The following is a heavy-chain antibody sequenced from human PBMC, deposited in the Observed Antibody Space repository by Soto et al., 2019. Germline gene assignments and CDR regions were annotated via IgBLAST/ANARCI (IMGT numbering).Heavy chain of an antibody. CDR1: GFTFSSYC. J-gene: IGHJ4*02. V-gene: IGHV3-33*01. CDR3: VGRGNQNWGDY. CDR2: IWYDGNNK. Sequence: GGSLRLSCAASGFTFSSYCMHWVRQAPGKGLEWVSSIWYDGNNKYYADSVKGRFTISRDNSRNTLFLQMNSLRAEDTALYYCVGRGNQNWGDYWGQGTQVTVSS. D-gene: IGHD7-27*01.